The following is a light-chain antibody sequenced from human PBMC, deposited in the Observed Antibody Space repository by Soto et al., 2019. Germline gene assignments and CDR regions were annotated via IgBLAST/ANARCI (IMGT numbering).Light chain of an antibody. CDR3: QQYGSSPWT. CDR1: QSVSSTF. J-gene: IGKJ1*01. CDR2: GAS. V-gene: IGKV3-20*01. Sequence: EIVLTQSPATLSLSPGEGATLSCRASQSVSSTFLAWYQHKPGRPPRLLIYGASSRANDIPDRFSGGGSGTDFTLTIIRLEPEDFAVYYCQQYGSSPWTFGQGTKVEIK.